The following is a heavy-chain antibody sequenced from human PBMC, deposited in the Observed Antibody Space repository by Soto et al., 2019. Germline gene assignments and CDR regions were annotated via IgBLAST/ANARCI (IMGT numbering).Heavy chain of an antibody. Sequence: SETLSLTCTVSGGSISSGGYYWSWIRQHPGKGLEWIGYIYYSGSTYYNQSLKSRVTISVDTSKNHFSLKLGTVTAAVTAVYYCARLVGSFDFLGSGSYYNAPPLGFDYWGQGTLVTVSS. V-gene: IGHV4-31*03. D-gene: IGHD3-10*01. CDR3: ARLVGSFDFLGSGSYYNAPPLGFDY. CDR1: GGSISSGGYY. J-gene: IGHJ4*02. CDR2: IYYSGST.